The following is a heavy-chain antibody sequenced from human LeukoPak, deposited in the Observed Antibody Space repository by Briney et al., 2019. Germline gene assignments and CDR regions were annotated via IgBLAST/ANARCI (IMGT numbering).Heavy chain of an antibody. CDR2: ISGSGGNT. D-gene: IGHD6-13*01. V-gene: IGHV3-23*01. Sequence: GGSLRLSCTASGFTFGDYAMSWFRQAPGKGLEWVSAISGSGGNTNYADSVRGRFTISRDNSKNTLYLQMDSLRAEDTAIYYCAKVSWANYFDYWGQGTPVTVSS. CDR1: GFTFGDYA. J-gene: IGHJ4*02. CDR3: AKVSWANYFDY.